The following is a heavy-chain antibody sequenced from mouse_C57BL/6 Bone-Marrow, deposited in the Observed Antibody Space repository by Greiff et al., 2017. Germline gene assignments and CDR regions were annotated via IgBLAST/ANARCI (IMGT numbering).Heavy chain of an antibody. V-gene: IGHV1-42*01. CDR3: ARSPTVVDWYFDV. Sequence: EVQRVESGPELVKPGASVKISCKASGYSFTGYYMNWVKQSPEKSLEWIGEINPSTGGTTYNQKFKAKATLTVAKSSSTAYMQLKSLTSEDSAVYYCARSPTVVDWYFDVWGTGTTVTVSS. D-gene: IGHD1-1*01. J-gene: IGHJ1*03. CDR1: GYSFTGYY. CDR2: INPSTGGT.